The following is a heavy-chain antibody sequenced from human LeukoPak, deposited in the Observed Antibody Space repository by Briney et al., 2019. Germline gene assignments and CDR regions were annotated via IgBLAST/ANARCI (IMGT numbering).Heavy chain of an antibody. CDR2: IRYDGSNK. J-gene: IGHJ4*02. V-gene: IGHV3-30*02. CDR3: AKRIVVVVAATYY. D-gene: IGHD2-15*01. CDR1: GFTFSSYG. Sequence: GGSLRLSCAASGFTFSSYGMHWVRQAPGKGLEWVAFIRYDGSNKYYADSVKGRFTISRGNSKNTLYLRMNSLRAEDTAIYYCAKRIVVVVAATYYWGQGTLVTVSS.